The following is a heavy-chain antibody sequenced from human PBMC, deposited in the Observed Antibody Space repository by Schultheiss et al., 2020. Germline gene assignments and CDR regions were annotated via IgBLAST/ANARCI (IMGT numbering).Heavy chain of an antibody. CDR3: TTYYYDSRGGAN. J-gene: IGHJ4*02. CDR1: GFTFSSYA. D-gene: IGHD3-22*01. V-gene: IGHV3-15*01. Sequence: GESLKISCAASGFTFSSYAMSWVRQASGKGLEWVGRIRSKTDGGTIDYAAPVKGRFTISRDDSQNTLYLQMNSLKTEDTAVYYCTTYYYDSRGGANWGQGTLVTV. CDR2: IRSKTDGGTI.